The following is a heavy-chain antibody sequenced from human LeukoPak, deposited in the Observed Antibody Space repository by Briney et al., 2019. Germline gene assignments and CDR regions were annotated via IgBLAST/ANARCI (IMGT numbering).Heavy chain of an antibody. CDR2: INPSGGST. J-gene: IGHJ4*02. CDR1: GYTFTSYY. CDR3: ARDSYYYDSSGYLEGYYFDY. V-gene: IGHV1-46*01. D-gene: IGHD3-22*01. Sequence: ASVKVSFKASGYTFTSYYMHWVRQAPGQGLEWMGIINPSGGSTSYAQKFQGRVTMTRDTSTSTVYMELSSLRSEDTAVYYCARDSYYYDSSGYLEGYYFDYWGQGTLVTVSS.